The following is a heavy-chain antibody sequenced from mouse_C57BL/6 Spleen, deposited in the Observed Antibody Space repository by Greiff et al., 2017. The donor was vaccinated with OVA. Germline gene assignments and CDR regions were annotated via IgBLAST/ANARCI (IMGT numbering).Heavy chain of an antibody. J-gene: IGHJ1*03. CDR1: GFNIKDYY. CDR2: IDPEDGDT. D-gene: IGHD1-1*01. Sequence: VQLQQSGAELVRPGASVTLSCTASGFNIKDYYMHWVKQRPEPGLEWIGRIDPEDGDTESAPKFQGKATMTADTSSNTAYLQLSSLTSEDTAVYYCTTDYGSSWYFDVWGTGTTVTVSS. CDR3: TTDYGSSWYFDV. V-gene: IGHV14-1*01.